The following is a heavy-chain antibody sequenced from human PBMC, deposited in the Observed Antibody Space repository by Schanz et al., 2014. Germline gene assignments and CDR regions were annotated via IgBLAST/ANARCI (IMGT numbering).Heavy chain of an antibody. Sequence: QVQLLQFGGGVVQPGRSLRLSCAAPGFTFSSYAMHWVRQAPGKGLEWVALISNDGSIKYYADSVEGRFTISRDNSRNTLYLQVNSLRTEGTALYYCPSPSGHSDYVTNFEFWGDGTLVAVAP. D-gene: IGHD5-12*01. J-gene: IGHJ4*01. CDR1: GFTFSSYA. CDR2: ISNDGSIK. V-gene: IGHV3-30-3*01. CDR3: PSPSGHSDYVTNFEF.